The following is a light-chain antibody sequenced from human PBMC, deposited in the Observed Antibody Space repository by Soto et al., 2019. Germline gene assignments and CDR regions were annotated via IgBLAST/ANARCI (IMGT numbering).Light chain of an antibody. Sequence: DIVMTQSPLSLPVTPGEPASISCRSSQSLLHSNGYNYLDWYLQRPGQSPQLLIYLGSNRASGVPDRFSGSASVTDFTLKISRVEAEDVGVYYCMQALQTQWTFGQGTKVEIK. V-gene: IGKV2-28*01. CDR1: QSLLHSNGYNY. J-gene: IGKJ1*01. CDR2: LGS. CDR3: MQALQTQWT.